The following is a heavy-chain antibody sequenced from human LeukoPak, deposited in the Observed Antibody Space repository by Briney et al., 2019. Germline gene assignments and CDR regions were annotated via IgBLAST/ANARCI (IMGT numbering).Heavy chain of an antibody. J-gene: IGHJ6*03. CDR2: IYYSGST. Sequence: PSETLSLTCTVSGGSISSYYWSWIRRPPGRGLVGIGYIYYSGSTNYTPSLKSRVTISVDTSKNQFSLKLSSVTAADTAVYYCARAKQGDCSSTSCYFGYYHYYMDVWGKGTTVTVSS. D-gene: IGHD2-2*01. CDR1: GGSISSYY. CDR3: ARAKQGDCSSTSCYFGYYHYYMDV. V-gene: IGHV4-59*01.